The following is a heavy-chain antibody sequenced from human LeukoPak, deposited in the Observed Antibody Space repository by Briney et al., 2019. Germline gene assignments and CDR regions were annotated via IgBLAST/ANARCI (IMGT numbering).Heavy chain of an antibody. V-gene: IGHV3-53*01. Sequence: PGGSLRLSCAASGFTVSSNYMSWVRQAPGKGLEWVSVIYSGGSTYYADPVKGRFTISRDNSKNTLYLQMNSLRAEDTAVYYCARDRPRDGYNGYYYYGMDVWGQGTTVTVSS. CDR2: IYSGGST. CDR3: ARDRPRDGYNGYYYYGMDV. D-gene: IGHD5-24*01. CDR1: GFTVSSNY. J-gene: IGHJ6*02.